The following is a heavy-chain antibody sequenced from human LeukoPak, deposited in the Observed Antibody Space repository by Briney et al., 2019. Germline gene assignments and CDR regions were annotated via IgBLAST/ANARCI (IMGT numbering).Heavy chain of an antibody. CDR1: GGSISSGDYY. V-gene: IGHV4-30-4*08. CDR2: IYYSGST. J-gene: IGHJ5*02. D-gene: IGHD2-15*01. CDR3: ARGGCSGGSCYSGVNWFDP. Sequence: PSETLSLTCTVSGGSISSGDYYWSWIRQPPGKGLEWIGYIYYSGSTYYNPSLKSRVTISVDTSKNQFSLKLSSVTAADTAVYYCARGGCSGGSCYSGVNWFDPWGQGTLVTVSS.